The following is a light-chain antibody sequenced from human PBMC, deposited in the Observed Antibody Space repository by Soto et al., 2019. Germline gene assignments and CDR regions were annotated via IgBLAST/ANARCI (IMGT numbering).Light chain of an antibody. CDR1: QGIGNY. CDR2: TSS. CDR3: QKHNAAPLT. J-gene: IGKJ4*01. V-gene: IGKV1-27*01. Sequence: IQLTQSPSSLSASVGDRVTITCRASQGIGNYLAWYQQKPGKVPKLLIYTSSTLQSGFPSRFSGSGSGTDFTLTISNLQPEDVATYYCQKHNAAPLTFGGGTKVEIK.